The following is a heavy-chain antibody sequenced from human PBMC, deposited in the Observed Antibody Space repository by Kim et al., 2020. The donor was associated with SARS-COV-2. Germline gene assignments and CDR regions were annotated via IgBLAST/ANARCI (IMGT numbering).Heavy chain of an antibody. CDR1: GGSISSGDYY. J-gene: IGHJ4*02. V-gene: IGHV4-30-4*01. CDR2: IYYSGST. D-gene: IGHD3-10*01. Sequence: SETLSLTCTVSGGSISSGDYYWSWIRQPPGKGLEWIGYIYYSGSTYYNPSLKSRVTISVDTSKNQFSLKLSSVTAADTAVYYCARVPYGSGSYYPSSPPHFAYWGQGTLVTVSS. CDR3: ARVPYGSGSYYPSSPPHFAY.